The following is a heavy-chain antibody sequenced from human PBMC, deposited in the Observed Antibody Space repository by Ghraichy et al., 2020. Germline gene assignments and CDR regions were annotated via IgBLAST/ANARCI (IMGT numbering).Heavy chain of an antibody. Sequence: ASVKVSCKASGYIFTGSYMHWVRQDPGQGLEWMGWINPRSGDTKYAQNFRGRVNMTRDTSISTAYMELNRLRSDDTAIYYCAIAADGGFKSYFDYWGQGTLVTVS. CDR2: INPRSGDT. J-gene: IGHJ4*02. D-gene: IGHD3-10*01. V-gene: IGHV1-2*02. CDR3: AIAADGGFKSYFDY. CDR1: GYIFTGSY.